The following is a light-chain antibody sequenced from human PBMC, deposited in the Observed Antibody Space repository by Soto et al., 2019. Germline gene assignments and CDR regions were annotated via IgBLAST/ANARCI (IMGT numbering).Light chain of an antibody. V-gene: IGKV3-20*01. CDR3: QQYGSSRFT. Sequence: EIVLTQSPGTLSLSPGERATLSCRASQSISSSYLAWYQQKPGQAPRLLVYGTSSKSSGIPERFSGSGSGTDFTLTISRLEPEDLAVYYCQQYGSSRFTFGPGTKVDIK. CDR1: QSISSSY. CDR2: GTS. J-gene: IGKJ3*01.